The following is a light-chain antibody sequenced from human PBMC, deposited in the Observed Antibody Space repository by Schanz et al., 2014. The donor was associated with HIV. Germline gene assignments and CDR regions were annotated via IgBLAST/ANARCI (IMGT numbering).Light chain of an antibody. V-gene: IGLV2-11*01. CDR3: CANVGSYNSVI. Sequence: QSALTQPRSVSGSPGQSVSISCTGGATYIGDNKYISWYHVSPGKVPKLVIFDVTRRPSGVPSRFSGSKSGYTASLTISGLQSDDGGDYYCCANVGSYNSVIFGGGTKLTVL. J-gene: IGLJ2*01. CDR1: ATYIGDNKY. CDR2: DVT.